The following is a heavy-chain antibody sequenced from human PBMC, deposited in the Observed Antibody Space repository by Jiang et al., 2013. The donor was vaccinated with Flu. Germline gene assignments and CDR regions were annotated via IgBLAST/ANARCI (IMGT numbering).Heavy chain of an antibody. CDR1: GYTFSNYG. V-gene: IGHV1-18*04. D-gene: IGHD2-21*01. CDR3: ARDARPYCGGGCCYG. J-gene: IGHJ6*01. CDR2: ISVYSGDT. Sequence: SGAEVKKPGASVNVSCKASGYTFSNYGITWVRQAPGQGLELMGWISVYSGDTNSGQKFPGRVTIITDRSTSTVYMELRNLRSDDTGVYYCARDARPYCGGGCCYG.